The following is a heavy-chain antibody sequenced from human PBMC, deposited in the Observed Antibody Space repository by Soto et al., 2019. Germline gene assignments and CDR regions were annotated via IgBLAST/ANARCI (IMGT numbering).Heavy chain of an antibody. V-gene: IGHV3-66*01. CDR1: GLTVSTNY. CDR3: ARVTTLACDY. CDR2: IYSDGRT. D-gene: IGHD3-22*01. Sequence: GESLKISCAASGLTVSTNYMNWVRQAPGKGLEWVSIIYSDGRTYHADSVKGRFTISKDNSKNMLYLQMNSLRTEDTAVYYCARVTTLACDYWGQGTLVTVSS. J-gene: IGHJ4*02.